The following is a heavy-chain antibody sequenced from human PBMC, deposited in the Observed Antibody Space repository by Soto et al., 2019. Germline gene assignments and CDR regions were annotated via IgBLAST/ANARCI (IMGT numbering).Heavy chain of an antibody. D-gene: IGHD3-3*01. J-gene: IGHJ4*02. CDR2: INPSGGST. CDR1: GYTFTSYY. CDR3: ARDSITVWDFWSIEPDY. V-gene: IGHV1-46*01. Sequence: ASVKVSCKASGYTFTSYYMHWVRQAPGQGLEWMGIINPSGGSTSYAQKFQGRVTMTRDTSTSTVYMELSSLRSEDTAVYYCARDSITVWDFWSIEPDYWGQGTLVTVSS.